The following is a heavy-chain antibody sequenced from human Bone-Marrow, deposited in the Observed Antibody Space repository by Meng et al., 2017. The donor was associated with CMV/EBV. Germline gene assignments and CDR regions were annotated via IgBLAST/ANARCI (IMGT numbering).Heavy chain of an antibody. Sequence: SCTVSGGSISSGDYYWSWIRQPPGKGLEWIGYIYYSGSTYYNPSLKSRVTISVDTSKNQFSLKLSSVTAADTAVYYCARGGAAGTDYWGQGTLVTVSS. V-gene: IGHV4-30-4*08. CDR2: IYYSGST. CDR3: ARGGAAGTDY. CDR1: GGSISSGDYY. D-gene: IGHD6-13*01. J-gene: IGHJ4*02.